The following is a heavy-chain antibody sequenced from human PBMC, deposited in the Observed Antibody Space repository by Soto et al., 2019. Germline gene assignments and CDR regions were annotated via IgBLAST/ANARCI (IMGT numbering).Heavy chain of an antibody. CDR3: ARDQQWLVRFYFDF. D-gene: IGHD6-19*01. V-gene: IGHV3-33*01. CDR1: GFTFSSYG. Sequence: AGGSLRLSCAASGFTFSSYGMHWVRQDPGKGLEWVAVIWYDGSNKYYADSVKGRFTISRDNSKNTLYLQMNSLRAEDTAVYYCARDQQWLVRFYFDFWGQGTLVTAPQ. J-gene: IGHJ4*02. CDR2: IWYDGSNK.